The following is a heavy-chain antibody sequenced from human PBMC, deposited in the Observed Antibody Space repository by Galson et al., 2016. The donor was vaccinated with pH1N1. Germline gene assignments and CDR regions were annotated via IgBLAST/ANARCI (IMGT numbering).Heavy chain of an antibody. CDR1: GGSISSDDYY. CDR3: ASLVRGSYPDPLYYFDF. V-gene: IGHV4-39*01. D-gene: IGHD1-26*01. CDR2: IHYSGFT. Sequence: SETLSLTCTVSGGSISSDDYYWSWIRQPPGKGLEWIGNIHYSGFTHYNSSLQSRVTISVDTSENQFSLRLSSVTAADTAVYYCASLVRGSYPDPLYYFDFWGLGTLVTVSS. J-gene: IGHJ4*02.